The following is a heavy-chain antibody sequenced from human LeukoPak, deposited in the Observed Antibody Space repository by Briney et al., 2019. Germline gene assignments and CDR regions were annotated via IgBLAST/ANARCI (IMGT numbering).Heavy chain of an antibody. Sequence: SETLSLTCTVSGGSISSYYWNWIRQPPGKGLEWIGYIYYSGSTNYNPFLKSRVTISVDTSKNQFSLKLTSVTAADTALYYCARAGSAWSLDYWGQGTLVTVSS. V-gene: IGHV4-59*01. CDR2: IYYSGST. CDR3: ARAGSAWSLDY. J-gene: IGHJ4*02. CDR1: GGSISSYY. D-gene: IGHD6-19*01.